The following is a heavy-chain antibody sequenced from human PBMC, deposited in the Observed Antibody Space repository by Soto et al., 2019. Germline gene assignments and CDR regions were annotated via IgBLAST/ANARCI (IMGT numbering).Heavy chain of an antibody. Sequence: EVQLVESGGGLIQPGGSLRLSCAASGFTVSSNYMSWVRQAPGKGLVWVSVIYSGGSTYYADSVKGRFTISRDNSKNTLYLQMNSLRAEDTAVYYCARVEIDSSGYYSDYWGQGTLVTVSS. D-gene: IGHD3-22*01. CDR3: ARVEIDSSGYYSDY. CDR1: GFTVSSNY. V-gene: IGHV3-53*01. CDR2: IYSGGST. J-gene: IGHJ4*02.